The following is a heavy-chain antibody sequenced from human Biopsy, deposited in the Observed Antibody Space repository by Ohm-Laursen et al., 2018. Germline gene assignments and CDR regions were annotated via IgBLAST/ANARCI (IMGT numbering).Heavy chain of an antibody. Sequence: SETLSLTCAVSGASIRDYYCAWIRQPAGKGLEWIGLIFTSGSTTYNSSLRSRVTMSVDTSKNQFTLNLSSVTAADTAMYYCAKGYTDYSDSSGFSYYFRYWGQGTLVTVSS. V-gene: IGHV4-4*07. CDR2: IFTSGST. CDR1: GASIRDYY. D-gene: IGHD3-22*01. J-gene: IGHJ4*02. CDR3: AKGYTDYSDSSGFSYYFRY.